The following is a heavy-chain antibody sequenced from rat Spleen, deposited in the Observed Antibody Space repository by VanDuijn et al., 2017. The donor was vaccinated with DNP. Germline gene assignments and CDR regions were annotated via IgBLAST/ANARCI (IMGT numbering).Heavy chain of an antibody. Sequence: EVQLVESGGDLVQPGGSLKLSCIASGFTFSGYWMYWIRQAPGKGLEWVASINTDGDTTYYPDSVKGRFTISRDNAKNTLQLQMNNLRSEDTATYYCARDAGGPFDYWGQGVMVTVSA. CDR2: INTDGDTT. D-gene: IGHD1-11*01. V-gene: IGHV5-58*01. CDR1: GFTFSGYW. J-gene: IGHJ2*01. CDR3: ARDAGGPFDY.